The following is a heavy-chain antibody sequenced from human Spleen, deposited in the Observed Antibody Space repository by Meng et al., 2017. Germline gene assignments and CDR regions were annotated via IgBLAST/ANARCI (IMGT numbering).Heavy chain of an antibody. Sequence: QGQLQESGPGQVKPSQTLSLTCNVSGGSISSGGYFWSWIRQHPGKGLEWIGYIYYSGSTHYNPSLKSRVTISLDTSKNHFSLSLSSVTAADTAVYYCARDYYGSGSYEYWGQGTLVTVSS. J-gene: IGHJ4*02. CDR1: GGSISSGGYF. CDR2: IYYSGST. V-gene: IGHV4-31*03. CDR3: ARDYYGSGSYEY. D-gene: IGHD3-10*01.